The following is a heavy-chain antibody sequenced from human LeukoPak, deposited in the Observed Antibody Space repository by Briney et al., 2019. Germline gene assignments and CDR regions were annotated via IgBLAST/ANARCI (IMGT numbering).Heavy chain of an antibody. CDR1: GYTFTSYG. Sequence: ASVKVSCKASGYTFTSYGISWVRQAPGQGLEWMGWISAYNGNTNYAQKLQGRVTMTTDTSTSTAYMELRSLRSDDTAVYYCARDIVVVPAAMPGNWFDPWGQGTLVTVSS. CDR3: ARDIVVVPAAMPGNWFDP. CDR2: ISAYNGNT. D-gene: IGHD2-2*01. J-gene: IGHJ5*02. V-gene: IGHV1-18*01.